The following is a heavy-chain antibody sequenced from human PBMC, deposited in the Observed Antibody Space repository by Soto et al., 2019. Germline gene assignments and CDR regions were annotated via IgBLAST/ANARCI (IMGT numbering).Heavy chain of an antibody. Sequence: PGGSLRLSCAASGFTFSSYAMSWVRQAPGKGLEWVSVIYSGGSTYYADSVKGRFTISRDNSKNTLYLQMNSLRAENTAVYYCARETEGITRTHYYYYGMDVWGQGTTVNVSS. CDR2: IYSGGST. CDR1: GFTFSSYA. V-gene: IGHV3-53*01. CDR3: ARETEGITRTHYYYYGMDV. D-gene: IGHD1-20*01. J-gene: IGHJ6*02.